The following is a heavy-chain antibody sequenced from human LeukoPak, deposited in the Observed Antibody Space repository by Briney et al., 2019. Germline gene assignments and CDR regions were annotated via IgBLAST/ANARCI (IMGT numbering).Heavy chain of an antibody. V-gene: IGHV3-43D*04. D-gene: IGHD1-26*01. J-gene: IGHJ6*03. CDR3: AKDMGENPPAYYYYMDV. CDR2: ISWDGGSI. CDR1: GFTFDDYA. Sequence: SGGSLRLSCAASGFTFDDYAMHWVRQAPGEGLEWVSLISWDGGSIYYADSVKGRFTISRDNSKNSLYLQMNRLRAEDTALYYCAKDMGENPPAYYYYMDVWGKGTTVTVSS.